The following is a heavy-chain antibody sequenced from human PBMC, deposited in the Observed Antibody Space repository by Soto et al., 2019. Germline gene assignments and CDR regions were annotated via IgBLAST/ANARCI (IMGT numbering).Heavy chain of an antibody. CDR1: GYTFSDYY. D-gene: IGHD2-21*02. V-gene: IGHV1-2*02. Sequence: GASVKVSCKASGYTFSDYYIHWVRQAPGQGLEWMGWINPNSGGTKYAPKFQGRFTISKDSADNSLILQMTSLRAEDTAVYHCARARGNDWYSDYWGQGTLVTVSS. CDR3: ARARGNDWYSDY. J-gene: IGHJ4*02. CDR2: INPNSGGT.